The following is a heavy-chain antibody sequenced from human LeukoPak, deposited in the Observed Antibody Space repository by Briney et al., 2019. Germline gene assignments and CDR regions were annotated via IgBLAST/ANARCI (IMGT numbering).Heavy chain of an antibody. CDR2: IGVKAYGGTT. D-gene: IGHD3-22*01. V-gene: IGHV3-49*04. J-gene: IGHJ4*02. CDR1: GFTFVDYA. Sequence: GRSLRLSCTTSGFTFVDYAMSWVRQAPGKGLEWVGFIGVKAYGGTTEYAASVKGRFTISRDDSKSIAYLQMNGLKTEDTAVYHCTRCYYDSSGFYRRLDYWGQGTLVTVSS. CDR3: TRCYYDSSGFYRRLDY.